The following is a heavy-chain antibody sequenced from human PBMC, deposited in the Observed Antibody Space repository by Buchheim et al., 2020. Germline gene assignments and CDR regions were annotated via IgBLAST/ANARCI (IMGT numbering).Heavy chain of an antibody. CDR3: ARDRVVVDYGVGIGTVAHFDY. J-gene: IGHJ4*02. D-gene: IGHD3-3*01. Sequence: QVQLVESGGGVVQPGRSLRLSCAASGFTFSSYGMHWVRQAPGKGLEWVAAISYDGSKTYYADSVKGRFTISRDNSKNTLYLQMNSLRAEDTAVYYCARDRVVVDYGVGIGTVAHFDYWGQGTL. CDR1: GFTFSSYG. CDR2: ISYDGSKT. V-gene: IGHV3-30*03.